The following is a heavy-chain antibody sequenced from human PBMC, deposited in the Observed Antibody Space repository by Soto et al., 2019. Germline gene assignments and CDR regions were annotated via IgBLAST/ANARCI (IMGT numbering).Heavy chain of an antibody. CDR1: GGSISSSNW. Sequence: QVQLQESGPGLVKPSGTLSLTCAVSGGSISSSNWWSWVRQPPGKGLEWIGEIYHSGSTNYNPSLKSRVTIAVDKPRSQSPRKLSSVPAADTAVDYCASVRGGYSSPMDVWAQGTTVTVSS. V-gene: IGHV4-4*02. CDR2: IYHSGST. CDR3: ASVRGGYSSPMDV. J-gene: IGHJ6*02. D-gene: IGHD3-10*02.